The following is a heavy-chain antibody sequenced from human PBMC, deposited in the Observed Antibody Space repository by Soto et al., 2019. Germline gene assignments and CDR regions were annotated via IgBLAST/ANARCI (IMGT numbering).Heavy chain of an antibody. D-gene: IGHD6-6*01. CDR1: GGTFSSYA. V-gene: IGHV1-69*13. CDR2: IIPIFGTA. Sequence: SVKVSCKASGGTFSSYAISWVRQAPGQGLEWMGGIIPIFGTANYAQKFQGRVTITADESTSTAYMELSSLRSEDTAVYYCARDYLGSVAARLKPPHPFDPWGQGTLVTVSS. CDR3: ARDYLGSVAARLKPPHPFDP. J-gene: IGHJ5*02.